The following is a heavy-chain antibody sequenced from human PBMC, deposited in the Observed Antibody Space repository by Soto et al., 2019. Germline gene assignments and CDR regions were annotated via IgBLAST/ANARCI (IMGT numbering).Heavy chain of an antibody. CDR2: ISDGDGAT. V-gene: IGHV3-23*01. D-gene: IGHD3-16*01. J-gene: IGHJ4*02. CDR3: AKGRTLFDF. Sequence: DVHLLESGGGLVQPGGSLRLSCAASGFAFSDYAMTWVRQAPGKGLEWVSDISDGDGATHYADSVKGRFTISRDDSKNTLYLQMDSLRAEDAAVYYCAKGRTLFDFWGQGTLVTVSS. CDR1: GFAFSDYA.